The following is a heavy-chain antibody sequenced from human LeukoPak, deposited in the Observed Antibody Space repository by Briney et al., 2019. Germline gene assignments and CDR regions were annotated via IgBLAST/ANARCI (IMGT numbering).Heavy chain of an antibody. Sequence: SETLSLTCTVSGGSISSYYWNWIRQPPGKGLEWIGYIYYSGSTNYNPSLKSRVTISVDTSKNQFSLKLSSVTAADTAVYYCARGPVVSPHDAFDIWGQGTMVTVSS. J-gene: IGHJ3*02. D-gene: IGHD2-15*01. CDR3: ARGPVVSPHDAFDI. CDR2: IYYSGST. CDR1: GGSISSYY. V-gene: IGHV4-59*01.